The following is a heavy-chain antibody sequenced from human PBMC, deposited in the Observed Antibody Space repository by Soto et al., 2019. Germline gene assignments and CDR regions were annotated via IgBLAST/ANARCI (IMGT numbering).Heavy chain of an antibody. D-gene: IGHD3-22*01. CDR2: ISGSGDRT. J-gene: IGHJ4*02. V-gene: IGHV3-23*01. CDR1: GITISNYP. Sequence: EVQLLESGGGLVQPGGSLRLSCAASGITISNYPMSWVRQAPGKGLDWVSGISGSGDRTYYADSAKGRFTIPKDISRNSLSLQLDSLGVEDPAVYFCVKDDGGYPSTAPHWGQGTLVTVSS. CDR3: VKDDGGYPSTAPH.